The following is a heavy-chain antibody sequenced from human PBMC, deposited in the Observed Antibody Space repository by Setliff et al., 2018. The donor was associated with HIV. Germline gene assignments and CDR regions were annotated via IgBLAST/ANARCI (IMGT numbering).Heavy chain of an antibody. Sequence: ASVKVSCKASGYTFTAYYMHWVRQAPGQGLEWMGRINPNSGGTNYAQKFQGRVTMTRDTSISTAYMELSRLRSDDTAVYYCATKVYCTNGVCLDAFDIWGQGTMVTVSS. CDR2: INPNSGGT. V-gene: IGHV1-2*06. J-gene: IGHJ3*02. CDR1: GYTFTAYY. D-gene: IGHD2-8*01. CDR3: ATKVYCTNGVCLDAFDI.